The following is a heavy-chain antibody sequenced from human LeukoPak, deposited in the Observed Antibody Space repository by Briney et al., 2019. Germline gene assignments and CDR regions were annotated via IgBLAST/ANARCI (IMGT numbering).Heavy chain of an antibody. CDR3: ATPPVWFGEFMSGNSILGYFQD. J-gene: IGHJ1*01. CDR1: GHTLTELS. D-gene: IGHD3-10*01. V-gene: IGHV1-24*01. CDR2: FDSQEGES. Sequence: ASVKVSCKISGHTLTELSIHWVRQAPGKGLEWMGGFDSQEGESIFAQNFQGRVTMTEDTSSDTAYMELSSLTSEDTAVYYCATPPVWFGEFMSGNSILGYFQDWGQGTLVTVSS.